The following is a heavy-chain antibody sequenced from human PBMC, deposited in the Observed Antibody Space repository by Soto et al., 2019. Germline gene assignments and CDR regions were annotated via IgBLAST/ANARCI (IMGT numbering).Heavy chain of an antibody. D-gene: IGHD1-1*01. CDR3: ARGRYGDY. CDR2: ISAHNGNT. CDR1: GYTFTGYG. J-gene: IGHJ4*02. Sequence: QVHLVQSGAEVKKPGASVKVSCKGSGYTFTGYGITWVRQAPGQGLEWMGWISAHNGNTDYAQKLQGRVTVTRDTSTSTAYMELRSLISDDTAVYYCARGRYGDYWGQGALVTVSS. V-gene: IGHV1-18*01.